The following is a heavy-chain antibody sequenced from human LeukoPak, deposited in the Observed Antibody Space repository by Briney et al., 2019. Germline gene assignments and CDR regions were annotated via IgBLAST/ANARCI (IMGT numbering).Heavy chain of an antibody. V-gene: IGHV3-66*01. J-gene: IGHJ3*02. D-gene: IGHD5-12*01. CDR1: GFTVSTNY. CDR3: ARVQGETLPTNAFDI. CDR2: IYSGGST. Sequence: GGSLRLSCAASGFTVSTNYMSWVRQAPGKGLEWVSVIYSGGSTYYADSVKGRFTISRDNSKNTQYLQMNSLRAEDTAVYYCARVQGETLPTNAFDIWGQGTMVTVSS.